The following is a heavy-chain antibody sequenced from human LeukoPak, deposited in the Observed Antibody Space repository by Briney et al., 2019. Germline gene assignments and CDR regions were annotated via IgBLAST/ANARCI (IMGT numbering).Heavy chain of an antibody. V-gene: IGHV1-18*01. CDR3: ARDRSGGSYPQYAFDI. Sequence: ASVKVSCKASGYTFTSYGISWVRQAPGQGLEWMGWISAYNGNTNYAQKLQGRVTMTRDTSTSTVYMELSSLRSEDTAVYYCARDRSGGSYPQYAFDIWGQGTMVTVSS. CDR2: ISAYNGNT. D-gene: IGHD1-26*01. CDR1: GYTFTSYG. J-gene: IGHJ3*02.